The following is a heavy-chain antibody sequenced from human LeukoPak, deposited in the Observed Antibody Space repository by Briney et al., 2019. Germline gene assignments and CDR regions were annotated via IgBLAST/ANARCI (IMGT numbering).Heavy chain of an antibody. V-gene: IGHV1-2*06. Sequence: ASVKVSCKASGYTFTSYYMHWVRQAPGQGLEWMGRINPNSGGTNYAQKFQGRVTMTRDTSISTAYMELSRLRSDDTAVYYCARDWSGSGGSCFAYWGQGTLVTVSS. CDR1: GYTFTSYY. J-gene: IGHJ4*02. D-gene: IGHD2-15*01. CDR2: INPNSGGT. CDR3: ARDWSGSGGSCFAY.